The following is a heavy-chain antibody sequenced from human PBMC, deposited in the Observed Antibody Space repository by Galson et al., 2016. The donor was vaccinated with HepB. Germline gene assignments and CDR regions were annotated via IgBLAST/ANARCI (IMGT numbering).Heavy chain of an antibody. CDR1: GGTFSSYA. V-gene: IGHV1-69*04. CDR3: ARQKAVFALYYFDY. Sequence: SVKVSCKASGGTFSSYAISWVRQAPGQGLEWVGRIIPILGIANYAQKFQGRVTITADKSTSTAYMELSSLRSEDTAVYYCARQKAVFALYYFDYWGQGTLVTVSS. J-gene: IGHJ4*02. CDR2: IIPILGIA.